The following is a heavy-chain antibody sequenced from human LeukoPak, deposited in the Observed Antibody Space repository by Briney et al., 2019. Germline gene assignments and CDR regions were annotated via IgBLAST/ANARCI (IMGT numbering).Heavy chain of an antibody. J-gene: IGHJ6*03. CDR2: ISGSGGST. V-gene: IGHV3-23*01. D-gene: IGHD2-2*01. CDR3: ASYSPVLKDPQLPQYYYYYYMDV. CDR1: GFTFSSYA. Sequence: GGSLRLSCAASGFTFSSYAMSWVRQAPGKGLEWVSAISGSGGSTYYADSVKGRFTISRDNAKNSLYLQMNSLRAEDTAVYYCASYSPVLKDPQLPQYYYYYYMDVWGKGTTVTVSS.